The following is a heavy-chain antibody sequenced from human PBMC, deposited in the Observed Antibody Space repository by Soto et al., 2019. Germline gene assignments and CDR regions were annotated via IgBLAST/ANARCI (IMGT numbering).Heavy chain of an antibody. V-gene: IGHV3-23*01. CDR1: GFTFSSYA. CDR2: ISGSGGST. CDR3: AKALHLGEAFY. Sequence: EVQLLESGGGLVQPGGSLRLSCAASGFTFSSYAMSWVRQAPGKGLEWVSAISGSGGSTYYADSVKGRFTISRDNSKRTLYLQMNSLRAEDPAVYYCAKALHLGEAFYWGQGTLVTVSS. J-gene: IGHJ4*02. D-gene: IGHD3-16*01.